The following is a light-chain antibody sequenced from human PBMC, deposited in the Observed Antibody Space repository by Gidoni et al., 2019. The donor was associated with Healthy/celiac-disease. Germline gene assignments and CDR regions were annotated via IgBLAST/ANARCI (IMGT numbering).Light chain of an antibody. CDR3: QQRSNWPPA. Sequence: EIVLTQSPATLSLSPWERATRSCRASQSVSSYLAWYQQKPGQAPRLLIYDASNRATGIQARFSGSGSGTDFTLTISSLEPEDFAVYYCQQRSNWPPAFGPXTKVDIK. J-gene: IGKJ3*01. CDR1: QSVSSY. V-gene: IGKV3-11*01. CDR2: DAS.